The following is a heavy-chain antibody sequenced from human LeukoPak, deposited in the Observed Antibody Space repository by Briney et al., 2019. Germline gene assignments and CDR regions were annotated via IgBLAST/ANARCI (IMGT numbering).Heavy chain of an antibody. D-gene: IGHD6-19*01. J-gene: IGHJ4*02. Sequence: PSETLSLTCTVSGGSIGRSGFYWDWIRQPPGKGLEWIGSIYYSGSTHYNPSLKSRVTVSVDTSKNQFSLMLSSVTAADTAVYYCARQQIAVAGTGEGHWGQGTLVTVSS. CDR1: GGSIGRSGFY. CDR3: ARQQIAVAGTGEGH. V-gene: IGHV4-39*01. CDR2: IYYSGST.